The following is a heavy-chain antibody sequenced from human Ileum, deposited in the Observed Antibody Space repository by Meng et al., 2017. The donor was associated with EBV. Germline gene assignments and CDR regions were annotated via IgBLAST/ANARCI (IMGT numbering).Heavy chain of an antibody. D-gene: IGHD2-21*02. CDR1: RGSITSYSYY. Sequence: LHLTESDPELVKPTETLSLTCSFSRGSITSYSYYWGWIPQPPGKGLEWIATIYHTGSTYYNPSLKSRVTISVDTSKNEFSLKVTSVTAADTALYYCARRDTAWFDPWGRGTLVTVSS. CDR2: IYHTGST. V-gene: IGHV4-39*01. J-gene: IGHJ5*02. CDR3: ARRDTAWFDP.